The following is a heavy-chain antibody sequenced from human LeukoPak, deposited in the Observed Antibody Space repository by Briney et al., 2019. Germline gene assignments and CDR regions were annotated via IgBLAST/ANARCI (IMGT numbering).Heavy chain of an antibody. CDR3: ARDHRGYCSSTSCPYYYYYGMDV. D-gene: IGHD2-2*01. Sequence: SQTLSLTCTVSGGSISSGDYYWSWIRQPPGKGLKWIGYIYYSGSTYYNPSLKSRVTISVDTSKNQFSLKLSSVTAADTAVYYCARDHRGYCSSTSCPYYYYYGMDVWGQGTTVTVSS. J-gene: IGHJ6*02. V-gene: IGHV4-30-4*01. CDR1: GGSISSGDYY. CDR2: IYYSGST.